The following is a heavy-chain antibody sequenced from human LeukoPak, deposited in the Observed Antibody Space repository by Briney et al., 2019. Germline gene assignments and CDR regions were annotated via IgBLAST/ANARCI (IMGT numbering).Heavy chain of an antibody. Sequence: PGESLKISCKASGYGFTSYWITWVRQMPGKGLEWMGRIDPRDSYTNYSPSFQGHVTISADKSTNTADLQWSSLKASDTAMYYCATYEILTGRSDYWGQGTLVTVSS. CDR3: ATYEILTGRSDY. CDR2: IDPRDSYT. D-gene: IGHD3-9*01. V-gene: IGHV5-10-1*01. J-gene: IGHJ4*02. CDR1: GYGFTSYW.